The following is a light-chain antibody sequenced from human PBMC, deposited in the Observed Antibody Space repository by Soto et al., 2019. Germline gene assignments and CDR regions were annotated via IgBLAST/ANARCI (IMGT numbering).Light chain of an antibody. V-gene: IGKV3-20*01. CDR1: QSVSRSY. Sequence: EIVLTQSPGTMSLSPGERANLSCRASQSVSRSYLAWYQQKLGQAPRLLIYGASSRATGIPDRFSGSGSGTDFTLTISRLEPEDFAVYYCQQYDSSPWTFGQGTKVEIK. CDR2: GAS. CDR3: QQYDSSPWT. J-gene: IGKJ1*01.